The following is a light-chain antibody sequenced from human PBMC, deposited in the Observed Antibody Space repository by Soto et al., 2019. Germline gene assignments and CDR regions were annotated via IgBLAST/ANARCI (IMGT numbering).Light chain of an antibody. CDR3: QKYYSAPFT. CDR2: AAS. CDR1: QGIKND. Sequence: AIQMTQSPSSLSASVGDRVTITCRASQGIKNDLGWYQQRPGKGPKLLIYAASSLQSGVPSRFSGSGSGTDFTLTISSLQPEDFATYYCQKYYSAPFTFGPGTKVDLK. J-gene: IGKJ3*01. V-gene: IGKV1-6*01.